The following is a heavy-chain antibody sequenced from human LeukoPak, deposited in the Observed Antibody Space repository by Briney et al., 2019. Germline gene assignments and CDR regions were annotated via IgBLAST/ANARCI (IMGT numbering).Heavy chain of an antibody. CDR2: ISYDGRSK. J-gene: IGHJ4*02. D-gene: IGHD5-18*01. Sequence: QPGGSLRLSCAASGFTFSSSGMHWVRQAPGKGLEWVAVISYDGRSKYYGDSVKGRFTISRDNSKNTLYLQMNSLRAEDTAVYYCATPLPGYSYGYFDYWGQGTLVTVSS. CDR1: GFTFSSSG. CDR3: ATPLPGYSYGYFDY. V-gene: IGHV3-30*03.